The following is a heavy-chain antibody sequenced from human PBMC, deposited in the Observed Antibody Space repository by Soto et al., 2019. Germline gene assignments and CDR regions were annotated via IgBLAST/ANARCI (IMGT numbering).Heavy chain of an antibody. J-gene: IGHJ4*02. CDR1: GFTFSNYA. Sequence: GGSLRLSCAASGFTFSNYAMSWVRQAPGQGLEWVSGISASGGSTYYADSVKGRFTISRDNSKNTLYLQVNSLRAEDTAVYYCAKATVTALGYFDYWGQGTQVTV. CDR2: ISASGGST. CDR3: AKATVTALGYFDY. V-gene: IGHV3-23*01. D-gene: IGHD4-17*01.